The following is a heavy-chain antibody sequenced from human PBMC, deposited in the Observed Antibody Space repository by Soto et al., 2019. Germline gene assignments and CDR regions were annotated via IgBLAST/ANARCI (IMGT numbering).Heavy chain of an antibody. Sequence: GGSLRLSCAASGFTFSSYSMNWVRQAPGKGLEWVSYISSSSSTIYYADSVKGRFTISRNNAMRSVDLQMNSLTVEDTAVYYCARGHYGLEVWGQGTTVTVSS. CDR1: GFTFSSYS. V-gene: IGHV3-48*04. CDR3: ARGHYGLEV. CDR2: ISSSSSTI. J-gene: IGHJ6*02.